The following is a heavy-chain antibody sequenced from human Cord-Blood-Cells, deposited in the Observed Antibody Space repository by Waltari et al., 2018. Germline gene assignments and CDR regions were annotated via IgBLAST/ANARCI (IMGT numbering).Heavy chain of an antibody. CDR2: ISGSGGST. V-gene: IGHV3-23*01. CDR1: GFTFSSYA. CDR3: AKDLGRGRNGQSFGYYFDY. Sequence: EVQLLESGGGLVQPGGSLRLSCAASGFTFSSYAMSWVRQAPGKGLEWVSAISGSGGSTYYADSVKGRFTISRDNSKNTLYLQMNSLRAEDTAVYYCAKDLGRGRNGQSFGYYFDYWGQGTLVTVSS. D-gene: IGHD3-10*01. J-gene: IGHJ4*02.